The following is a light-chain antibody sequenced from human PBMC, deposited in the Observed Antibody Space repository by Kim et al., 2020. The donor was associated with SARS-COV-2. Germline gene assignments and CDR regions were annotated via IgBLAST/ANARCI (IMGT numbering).Light chain of an antibody. Sequence: ASVGDRVTITCRASQSISSYLNWYQQKPEKAPKVLIYAASSLQSWVPSRFSGSGSGTDFTLTISSLQPEDFATYYCQQSYSTPRTFGQGTKVDIK. CDR3: QQSYSTPRT. J-gene: IGKJ1*01. V-gene: IGKV1-39*01. CDR1: QSISSY. CDR2: AAS.